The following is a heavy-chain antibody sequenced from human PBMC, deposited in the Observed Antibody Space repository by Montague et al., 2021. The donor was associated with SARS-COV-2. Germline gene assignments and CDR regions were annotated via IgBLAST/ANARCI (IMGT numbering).Heavy chain of an antibody. V-gene: IGHV6-1*01. CDR1: RDSVSRNNPA. Sequence: CAISRDSVSRNNPAWNWIRRSPSRGLEWLGRTYYGSSWNTDYAVSVKSRITISPDTSKNQFSLHLNSVTPEDTAVYYCARGWNYAFDIWSQGTMVTVSS. CDR3: ARGWNYAFDI. CDR2: TYYGSSWNT. J-gene: IGHJ3*02. D-gene: IGHD1-7*01.